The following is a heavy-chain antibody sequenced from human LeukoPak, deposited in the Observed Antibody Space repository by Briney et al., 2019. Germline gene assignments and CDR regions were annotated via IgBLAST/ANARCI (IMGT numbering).Heavy chain of an antibody. Sequence: ASVKVSCKASGYTFTSYAMHWVRQAPGQRLEWMGWINAGNGNTKYSQKFQGRVTITRDTSASIAYMELSSLRSEDTAVYYCAREADYYGSGSYYSLGFDPWGQGTLVTVSS. CDR1: GYTFTSYA. V-gene: IGHV1-3*01. D-gene: IGHD3-10*01. CDR3: AREADYYGSGSYYSLGFDP. J-gene: IGHJ5*02. CDR2: INAGNGNT.